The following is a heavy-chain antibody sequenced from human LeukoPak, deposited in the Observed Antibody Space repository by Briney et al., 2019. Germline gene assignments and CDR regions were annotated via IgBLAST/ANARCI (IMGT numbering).Heavy chain of an antibody. CDR3: AKDPFYDSSGEDAFDI. Sequence: GGSLRLSCAASGFTFSSYAMSWVRQAPGKGLEWVSAISGSGGSTYYADSVKGRFTISRDNSKNTLYLQMNSLRAEDTAVYYCAKDPFYDSSGEDAFDIWGQGTMVTVSS. D-gene: IGHD3-22*01. V-gene: IGHV3-23*01. J-gene: IGHJ3*02. CDR1: GFTFSSYA. CDR2: ISGSGGST.